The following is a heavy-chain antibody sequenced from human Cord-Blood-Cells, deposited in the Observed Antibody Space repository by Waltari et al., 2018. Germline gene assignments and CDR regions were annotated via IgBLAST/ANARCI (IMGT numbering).Heavy chain of an antibody. J-gene: IGHJ4*02. Sequence: EVQLVESGGGLVKPGGSLRLSCAASGFTISSYSMNWVRQAPGNGLEWVSSISSSSSYIYYADSVKGRFTISRDNAKNSLYLQMNSLRAEDTAVYYCARDGGNSDYWGQGTLVTVSS. D-gene: IGHD2-21*02. V-gene: IGHV3-21*01. CDR2: ISSSSSYI. CDR1: GFTISSYS. CDR3: ARDGGNSDY.